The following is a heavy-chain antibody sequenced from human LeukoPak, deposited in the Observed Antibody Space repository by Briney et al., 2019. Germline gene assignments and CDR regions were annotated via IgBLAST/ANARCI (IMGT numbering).Heavy chain of an antibody. D-gene: IGHD3-22*01. Sequence: PSETLSLTCAVYGESFSGYYWSWIRQPPGKGLEWSGSIYHSGSTYYNPSLKSRVTISVDTSKNQFSLKLSSVTAADTAVYYCARDVIYDSSGYYGRPNWFDPWGQGTLVTVSS. V-gene: IGHV4-34*01. CDR2: IYHSGST. CDR3: ARDVIYDSSGYYGRPNWFDP. CDR1: GESFSGYY. J-gene: IGHJ5*02.